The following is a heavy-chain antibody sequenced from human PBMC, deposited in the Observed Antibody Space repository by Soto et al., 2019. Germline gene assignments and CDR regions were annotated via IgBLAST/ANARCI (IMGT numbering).Heavy chain of an antibody. CDR3: ARARPGVVGFNWFDP. CDR2: IYYSGST. D-gene: IGHD3-3*01. V-gene: IGHV4-59*01. Sequence: SETLSLTCTVSGGSISSYYWSWIRQPPGKGLEWIGYIYYSGSTNYNPSLKSRVTISVDTSKNQFSLKLSSVTAADTAVYYCARARPGVVGFNWFDPWGQGTLVTVS. CDR1: GGSISSYY. J-gene: IGHJ5*02.